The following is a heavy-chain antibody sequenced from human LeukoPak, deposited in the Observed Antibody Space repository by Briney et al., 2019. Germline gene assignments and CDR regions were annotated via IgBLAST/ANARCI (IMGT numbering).Heavy chain of an antibody. D-gene: IGHD5-12*01. J-gene: IGHJ4*02. CDR1: GGTFSRYA. CDR3: ARAYSGYDFFDY. V-gene: IGHV1-69*01. Sequence: ASVKVSCKASGGTFSRYAISWVRQAPGQGLEWMGGIIPIFGTANYAQKFQGRVTITADESTSTAYMEVSSLRSEDTAVYYCARAYSGYDFFDYWGQGILVSVSS. CDR2: IIPIFGTA.